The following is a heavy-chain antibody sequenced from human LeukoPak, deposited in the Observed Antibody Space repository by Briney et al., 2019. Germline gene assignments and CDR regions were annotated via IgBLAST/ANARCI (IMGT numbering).Heavy chain of an antibody. CDR2: IYYSGST. CDR1: GGSISSYY. CDR3: ARRAVAEYDY. Sequence: PSETQSLTCTVSGGSISSYYWSWIRQPPGKGLEWIGYIYYSGSTNYNPSLKSRVTISVDTSKNQFSLKLSSVTAADTAVYYCARRAVAEYDYWGQGTLVTVSS. J-gene: IGHJ4*02. D-gene: IGHD6-19*01. V-gene: IGHV4-59*01.